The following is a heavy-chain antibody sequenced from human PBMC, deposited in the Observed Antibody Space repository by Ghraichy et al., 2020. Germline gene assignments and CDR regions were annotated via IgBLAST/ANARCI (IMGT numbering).Heavy chain of an antibody. CDR3: ARTPFQFGYYAMDV. D-gene: IGHD3-16*01. Sequence: MGWINPNSGGTNYAQKFQGRVTMTRDTSISTAYMELSRLRSDDTAVYYCARTPFQFGYYAMDVWGQGT. J-gene: IGHJ6*02. CDR2: INPNSGGT. V-gene: IGHV1-2*02.